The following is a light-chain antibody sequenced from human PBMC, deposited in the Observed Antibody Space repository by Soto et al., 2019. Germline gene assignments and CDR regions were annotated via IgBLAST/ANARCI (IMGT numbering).Light chain of an antibody. V-gene: IGKV3-20*01. J-gene: IGKJ4*01. CDR3: QQYGALPPT. Sequence: EIVLTQFSGALSLSPGERVTLSCRASQTVSNTYLAWYQQKSGQAPKFLIYGASNRATGIPDRFSGSGSGTDFTLTISRLEPEDFAVYYCQQYGALPPTFGGGTKVEIK. CDR2: GAS. CDR1: QTVSNTY.